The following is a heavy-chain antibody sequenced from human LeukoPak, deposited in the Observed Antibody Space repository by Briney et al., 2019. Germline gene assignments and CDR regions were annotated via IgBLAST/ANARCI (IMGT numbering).Heavy chain of an antibody. CDR2: IGYDGSNK. CDR1: GFTFDTYW. Sequence: GGSLRLSCAASGFTFDTYWMSWVRQAPGKGLEWVAVIGYDGSNKYYADSVKGRFTISRDNPKKSLYLQMNSLRAEDTAVYYCAGTRNLRGDYFDYWGQGTLVTVSS. J-gene: IGHJ4*02. V-gene: IGHV3-33*08. D-gene: IGHD3-10*01. CDR3: AGTRNLRGDYFDY.